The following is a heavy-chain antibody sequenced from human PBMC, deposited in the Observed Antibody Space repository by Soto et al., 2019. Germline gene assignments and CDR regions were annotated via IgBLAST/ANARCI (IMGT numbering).Heavy chain of an antibody. CDR2: INAGNGNT. V-gene: IGHV1-3*01. D-gene: IGHD3-10*01. Sequence: QVQLVQSGAEVKKPGASVKVSCKASGYTFTSYAMHWVRQAPGQRLEWMGWINAGNGNTKYSQKFQGRVTITRDTSASTAYMELSSLRSEDTAVYYCARAYFSFGWSYFDYWGQGTLVTVSS. CDR3: ARAYFSFGWSYFDY. J-gene: IGHJ4*02. CDR1: GYTFTSYA.